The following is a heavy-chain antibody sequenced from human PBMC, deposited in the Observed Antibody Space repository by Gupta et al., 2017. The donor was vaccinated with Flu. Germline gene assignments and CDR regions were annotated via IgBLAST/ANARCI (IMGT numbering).Heavy chain of an antibody. J-gene: IGHJ4*02. CDR1: GYSISSGYY. D-gene: IGHD6-6*01. V-gene: IGHV4-38-2*02. CDR2: IYHSGST. Sequence: QVQLQESGPGLVKPSETLSLTCAVSGYSISSGYYWGWIRQPPGKGLEWIGSIYHSGSTYYNPSLKSRVTISVDTSKNQFSLKLSSVTAADTAVYYCARDSRRYSSSFVFDYWGQGTLVTVSS. CDR3: ARDSRRYSSSFVFDY.